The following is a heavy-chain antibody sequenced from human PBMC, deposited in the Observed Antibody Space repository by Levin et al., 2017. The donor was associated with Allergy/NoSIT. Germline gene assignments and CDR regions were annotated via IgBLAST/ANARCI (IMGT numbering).Heavy chain of an antibody. CDR1: GFTFSSYA. Sequence: GGSLRLSCAASGFTFSSYAMHWVRQAPGKGLEWVALISYDGSNKFCADSVKGRFTISRDNSKNTLFLQMNSLRAEDTAVYYCARDSCSGCPIGRGNWFDPWGQGTLVTVSS. J-gene: IGHJ5*02. V-gene: IGHV3-30-3*01. CDR3: ARDSCSGCPIGRGNWFDP. CDR2: ISYDGSNK. D-gene: IGHD6-19*01.